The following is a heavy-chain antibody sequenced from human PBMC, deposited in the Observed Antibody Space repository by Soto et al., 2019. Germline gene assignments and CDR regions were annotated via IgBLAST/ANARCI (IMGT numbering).Heavy chain of an antibody. V-gene: IGHV3-7*01. CDR3: AKYSGYDLDY. Sequence: EVQLVESGGGLVQPGGSRRLSCAASGFSFRSYWMSWVRQAPGKGLEWVANIKQDGGVKYYVDSVKGRFTISRDNAKNSLYLQMNSLRAEDTAVYYCAKYSGYDLDYWGQGTLVTVSS. D-gene: IGHD5-12*01. CDR1: GFSFRSYW. J-gene: IGHJ4*02. CDR2: IKQDGGVK.